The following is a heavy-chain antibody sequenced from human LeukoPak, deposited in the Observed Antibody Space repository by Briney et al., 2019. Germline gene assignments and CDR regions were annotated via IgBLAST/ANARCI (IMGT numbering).Heavy chain of an antibody. V-gene: IGHV1-69*13. Sequence: ASVKVSCKASGGTFSSYAISWVRQAPGQGLEWMGGIIPIFGTANYAQKFQGRVTITADESTSTAYMELSSLRSEDTAVYYCARDRTYYDRSGYYYVADFHYMDVWGEGTTVTVSS. D-gene: IGHD3-22*01. CDR1: GGTFSSYA. CDR2: IIPIFGTA. J-gene: IGHJ6*03. CDR3: ARDRTYYDRSGYYYVADFHYMDV.